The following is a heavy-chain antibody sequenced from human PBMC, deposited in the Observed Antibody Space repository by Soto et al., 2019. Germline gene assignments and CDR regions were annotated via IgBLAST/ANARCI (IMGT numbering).Heavy chain of an antibody. Sequence: QVQLVESGGGVVQPGRSLRLSCATSGFSFSSYAMHWVRQAPGKGLEWVALISYDGSNEYYADSVKGRFTISRDNSKNTLYLQMDSLRTEDTAVYYCARDWQVGATDPPLLFDYWGQXTX. J-gene: IGHJ4*02. CDR3: ARDWQVGATDPPLLFDY. CDR2: ISYDGSNE. CDR1: GFSFSSYA. V-gene: IGHV3-30-3*01. D-gene: IGHD1-26*01.